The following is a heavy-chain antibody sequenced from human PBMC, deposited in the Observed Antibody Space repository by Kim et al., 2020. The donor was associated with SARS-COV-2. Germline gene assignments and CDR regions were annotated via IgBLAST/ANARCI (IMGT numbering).Heavy chain of an antibody. D-gene: IGHD3-3*01. J-gene: IGHJ6*02. CDR3: ARVSIFGVVNDYGMDV. Sequence: KFQGRVTMTRDTSISTAYMELSRLRSDDTAVYYCARVSIFGVVNDYGMDVWGQGTTVTVSS. V-gene: IGHV1-2*02.